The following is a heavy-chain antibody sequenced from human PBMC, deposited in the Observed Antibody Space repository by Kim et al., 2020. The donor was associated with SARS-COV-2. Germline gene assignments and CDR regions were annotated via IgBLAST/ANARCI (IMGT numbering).Heavy chain of an antibody. CDR3: ATSGSGNYYYYGMDV. Sequence: SVKGRVTIPRDNSKNTLYLQMNSLRAEDTAVYYCATSGSGNYYYYGMDVWGQGTTVTVSS. J-gene: IGHJ6*02. V-gene: IGHV3-30*03. D-gene: IGHD3-10*01.